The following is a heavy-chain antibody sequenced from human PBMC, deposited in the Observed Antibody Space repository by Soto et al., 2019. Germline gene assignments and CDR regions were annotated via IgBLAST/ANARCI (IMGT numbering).Heavy chain of an antibody. CDR3: AKSPGSGWAYYYYGMDV. J-gene: IGHJ6*02. V-gene: IGHV3-23*01. CDR1: GFTFSSYA. D-gene: IGHD6-19*01. Sequence: EVQLLESGGGLVQPGGSLRLSCAASGFTFSSYAMSWVRQAPGKGLEWVSAISGSVSSTYYADSVKGRFTISRDNSRNTMYLQMNSLRADDTAVYYCAKSPGSGWAYYYYGMDVWGQGTTVTVSS. CDR2: ISGSVSST.